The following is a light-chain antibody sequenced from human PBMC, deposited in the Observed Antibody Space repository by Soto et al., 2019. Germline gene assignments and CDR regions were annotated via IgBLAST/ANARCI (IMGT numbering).Light chain of an antibody. CDR1: QSVNNY. V-gene: IGKV3-11*01. Sequence: EIVLTQSPSTLALSPGERATLSCRASQSVNNYLAWYQQRPGQAPRLLIYDASNRATGIPARFSGSGSGTDFTLTISSLEPEDFEVYYCQHRNNRPFSFGPGTKVDIK. CDR3: QHRNNRPFS. J-gene: IGKJ3*01. CDR2: DAS.